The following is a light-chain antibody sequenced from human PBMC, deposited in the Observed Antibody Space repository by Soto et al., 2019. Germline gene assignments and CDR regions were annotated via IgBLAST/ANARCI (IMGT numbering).Light chain of an antibody. Sequence: EIVLTQSPGTLSLSPGERATLFCRASESVSSSYLAWYQQKPGQAPRLLIYGASSRASGTPARFSGSGSGTAFTGTAFTLTISGLEPEDSAVYYCQQYDNTPWTFGQGTKVEI. CDR1: ESVSSSY. CDR2: GAS. V-gene: IGKV3-20*01. J-gene: IGKJ1*01. CDR3: QQYDNTPWT.